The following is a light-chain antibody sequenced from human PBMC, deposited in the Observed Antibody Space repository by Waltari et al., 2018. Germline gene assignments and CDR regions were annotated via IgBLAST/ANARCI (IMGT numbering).Light chain of an antibody. CDR2: DVS. CDR3: SSYTSSSTVV. V-gene: IGLV2-14*03. J-gene: IGLJ2*01. CDR1: SRDVGGYNY. Sequence: QSAPTQPASVSGSPGQSITISCTGTSRDVGGYNYFSWYQQHPGKAPKLMIYDVSNRPSGVSNRFSGSKSGNTASLTISGLQAEDEADYYCSSYTSSSTVVFGGGTKLTVL.